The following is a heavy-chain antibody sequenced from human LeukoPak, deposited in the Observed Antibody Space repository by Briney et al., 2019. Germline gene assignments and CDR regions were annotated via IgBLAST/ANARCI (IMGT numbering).Heavy chain of an antibody. CDR3: ARSGVNTVTYGMDV. V-gene: IGHV4-34*01. D-gene: IGHD4-17*01. CDR1: GGSFSGYY. CDR2: INHSGST. J-gene: IGHJ6*02. Sequence: PSETLSLTCAVYGGSFSGYYWSWIRQPPGKGLEWIGEINHSGSTNYNPSLKSRVTISVNTSKNQFSLKLSSVTAADTAVYYCARSGVNTVTYGMDVWGQGTTVTVSS.